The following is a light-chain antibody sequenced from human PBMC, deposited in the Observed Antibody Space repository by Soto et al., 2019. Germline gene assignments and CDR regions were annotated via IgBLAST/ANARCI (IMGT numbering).Light chain of an antibody. CDR1: QDISSW. V-gene: IGKV1-12*01. J-gene: IGKJ5*01. CDR2: TTS. CDR3: QQANRFPLT. Sequence: DIQMTQSPSFVSASVGDRVTVTCRASQDISSWLAWYQQKPGKAPKLLIYTTSTLGSGVPSRFSGSRSGTDFTLTITRLQPEDFATYYCQQANRFPLTFGQGTRLEIK.